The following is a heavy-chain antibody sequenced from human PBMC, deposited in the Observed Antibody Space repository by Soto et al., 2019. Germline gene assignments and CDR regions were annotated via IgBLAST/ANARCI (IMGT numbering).Heavy chain of an antibody. CDR2: IYYTGST. V-gene: IGHV4-30-4*01. J-gene: IGHJ4*02. CDR1: GGSISSGDYF. CDR3: ARDDGYYRLYDY. Sequence: QVRLQESGPGLVKPSQTLSLTCTVSGGSISSGDYFWSWVRQPPGKGLEWIGYIYYTGSTSYNPSRKSRITMSVDTSKNQFSLKVSSVAAAVTAVYFCARDDGYYRLYDYWGQGTLVTVSS. D-gene: IGHD3-3*01.